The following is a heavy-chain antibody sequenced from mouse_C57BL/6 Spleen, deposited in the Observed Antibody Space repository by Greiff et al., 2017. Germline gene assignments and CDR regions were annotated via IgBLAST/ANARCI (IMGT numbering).Heavy chain of an antibody. V-gene: IGHV1-9*01. CDR3: ASELITTLDHFAY. J-gene: IGHJ3*01. CDR1: GYKFTGYW. CDR2: ILPGSGST. Sequence: QVQLQQSGAELMKPGASVKLSCKATGYKFTGYWIEWVKQRPGHGLEWIGEILPGSGSTTYNEKFKGKATFTADTSSNTAYWQLSTLTTEDSSIYYCASELITTLDHFAYWGQGTLLTVAA. D-gene: IGHD1-1*01.